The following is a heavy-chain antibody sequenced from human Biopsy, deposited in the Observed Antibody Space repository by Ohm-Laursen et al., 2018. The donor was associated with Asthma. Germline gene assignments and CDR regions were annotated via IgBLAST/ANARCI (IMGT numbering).Heavy chain of an antibody. D-gene: IGHD2-21*02. Sequence: SLRLSCSASGFTFSRYGMHWVRQPPGKGLEWVATTSHDGSNKYYGDSVKGRFTISRDNSKNTVYLQMSSLRAEDTAVYYCASYEVVTAILPMDVWGQGTTVTVSS. J-gene: IGHJ6*02. CDR1: GFTFSRYG. CDR2: TSHDGSNK. V-gene: IGHV3-30*03. CDR3: ASYEVVTAILPMDV.